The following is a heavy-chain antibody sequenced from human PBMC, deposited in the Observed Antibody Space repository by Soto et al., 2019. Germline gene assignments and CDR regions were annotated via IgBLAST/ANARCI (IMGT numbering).Heavy chain of an antibody. D-gene: IGHD2-21*01. J-gene: IGHJ4*02. CDR2: INPSGGTT. CDR1: GYTFTNYH. V-gene: IGHV1-46*01. Sequence: ASVKVSCKASGYTFTNYHIHWVRQAPEDGLEWMGRINPSGGTTIYAQKFHGRVTMTRDTSTSTVYMELSSLRSEDTAVYYCAREVLIDLNYFDYWGQGALVPVSS. CDR3: AREVLIDLNYFDY.